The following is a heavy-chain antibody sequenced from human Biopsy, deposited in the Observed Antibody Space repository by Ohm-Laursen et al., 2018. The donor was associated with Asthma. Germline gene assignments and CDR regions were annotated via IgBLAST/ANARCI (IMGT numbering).Heavy chain of an antibody. CDR1: GFTFSTSW. V-gene: IGHV3-7*05. D-gene: IGHD2-15*01. Sequence: GSLRLSCAASGFTFSTSWMTWVRQAPGKALEWVANIKEDGSEKNYVDSVKGRFTISRDNGKNSLYLQMNSLRAEDTAVYYCARDVDLRSDYWGQGTLVTVSS. CDR2: IKEDGSEK. CDR3: ARDVDLRSDY. J-gene: IGHJ4*02.